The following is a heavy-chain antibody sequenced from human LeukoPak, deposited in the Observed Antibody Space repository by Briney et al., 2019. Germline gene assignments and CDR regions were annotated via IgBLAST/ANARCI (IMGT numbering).Heavy chain of an antibody. Sequence: SGGSLRLSRAASGFTFSSYSMNWVRQAPGKGLEWVSSISSSSSYIYYADSVKGRFTISRDNAKNSLYLQMNSLRAEDTAVYYCARDSVVRGAYYYYYGMDVWGQGTTVTVSS. CDR2: ISSSSSYI. CDR3: ARDSVVRGAYYYYYGMDV. D-gene: IGHD3-10*01. V-gene: IGHV3-21*01. CDR1: GFTFSSYS. J-gene: IGHJ6*02.